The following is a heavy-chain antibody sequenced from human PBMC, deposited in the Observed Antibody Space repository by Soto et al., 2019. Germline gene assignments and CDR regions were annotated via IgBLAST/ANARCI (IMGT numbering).Heavy chain of an antibody. CDR2: INHSGST. Sequence: SETLSLTCAVYGGSFSGYYWSWIRQPPGKGLEWIGEINHSGSTNYNPSLKSRVTISVDTSKNQFSLKLSSVTAADTAVYYCGRGGKSIAARRLDYWGQGTLVTVSS. CDR3: GRGGKSIAARRLDY. D-gene: IGHD6-6*01. V-gene: IGHV4-34*01. CDR1: GGSFSGYY. J-gene: IGHJ4*02.